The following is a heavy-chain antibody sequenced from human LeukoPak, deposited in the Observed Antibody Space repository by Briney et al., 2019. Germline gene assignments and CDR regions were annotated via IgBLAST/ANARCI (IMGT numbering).Heavy chain of an antibody. CDR3: ARDLGAVAGIPLFDY. D-gene: IGHD6-19*01. J-gene: IGHJ4*02. V-gene: IGHV3-23*01. CDR2: ISGGSGST. CDR1: GFTFSSYA. Sequence: GGSLRLSCAASGFTFSSYAMSWVRQAPGEGLEWVSTISGGSGSTYYADSVKGRFTISRDNSKNTLYLQMNSLRAEDTAVYYCARDLGAVAGIPLFDYWGQGTLVTVSS.